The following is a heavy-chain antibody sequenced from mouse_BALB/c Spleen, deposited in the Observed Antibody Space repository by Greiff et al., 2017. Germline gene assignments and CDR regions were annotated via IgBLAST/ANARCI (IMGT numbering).Heavy chain of an antibody. CDR1: GYAFTNYL. J-gene: IGHJ4*01. CDR3: ASAAYYYAMDY. Sequence: QVQLQQSGAELVRPGTSVKVSCKASGYAFTNYLIEWVKQRPGQGLEWIGVINPGSGGTNYNEKFKGKATLTADKSSSTAYMQLSSLTSDDSAVYFCASAAYYYAMDYWGQGTSVTVSS. V-gene: IGHV1-54*01. CDR2: INPGSGGT. D-gene: IGHD6-5*01.